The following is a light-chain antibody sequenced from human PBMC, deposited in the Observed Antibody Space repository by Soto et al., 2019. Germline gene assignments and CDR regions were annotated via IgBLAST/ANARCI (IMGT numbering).Light chain of an antibody. J-gene: IGKJ3*01. CDR2: GAS. CDR3: QQYANWPRT. V-gene: IGKV3-15*01. Sequence: EIVLTQSPGTLSLSPGERATFSCRASQSISNNLVWYQQIPGQAPRLLMFGASTRATGVPARFSGSGSGTEFTLTISSLQSEDCAVYYCQQYANWPRTFGPGTKVDIK. CDR1: QSISNN.